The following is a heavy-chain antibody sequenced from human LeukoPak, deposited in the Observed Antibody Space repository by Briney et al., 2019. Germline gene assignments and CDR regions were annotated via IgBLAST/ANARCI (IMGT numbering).Heavy chain of an antibody. V-gene: IGHV3-30-3*01. D-gene: IGHD3-9*01. CDR1: GFTFSSYA. CDR3: ARCPKQHGVLTGYSAYYFDY. J-gene: IGHJ4*02. Sequence: GGSLRLSCAASGFTFSSYAMHWVRQAPGKGLEWVAVISYDGSNKYYADSVKGRFTISRDNSKNTLYLQMNSLRAEDTAVYYCARCPKQHGVLTGYSAYYFDYWGQGTLVTVSS. CDR2: ISYDGSNK.